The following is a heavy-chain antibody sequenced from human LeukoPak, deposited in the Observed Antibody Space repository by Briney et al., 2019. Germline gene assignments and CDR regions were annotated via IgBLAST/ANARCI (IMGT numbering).Heavy chain of an antibody. J-gene: IGHJ4*02. CDR3: ARDLMDTAFY. CDR2: INPNSGGT. D-gene: IGHD5-18*01. Sequence: ASVKVSCKASGYTFTGYYMHWVRQAPGQGLEWMGWINPNSGGTNYAQKFRGRVTMTRDTSISTAYMELSRLRSDDTAVYYCARDLMDTAFYWGQGTLVTVSS. CDR1: GYTFTGYY. V-gene: IGHV1-2*02.